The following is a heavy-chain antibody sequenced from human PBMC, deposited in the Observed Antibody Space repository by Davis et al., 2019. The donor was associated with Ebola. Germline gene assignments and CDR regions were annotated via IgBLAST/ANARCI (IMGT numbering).Heavy chain of an antibody. CDR1: GGSISSHY. V-gene: IGHV4-59*11. CDR3: ARVRYGSGSYYFDY. Sequence: PSETLSLTCTVSGGSISSHYWSWIRQPPGKGLEWIGYIYYSGSTNYNPSLKSRVTISVDTSKNQFSLKLSSVTAADTAVYYCARVRYGSGSYYFDYWGQGTLVTVSS. CDR2: IYYSGST. J-gene: IGHJ4*02. D-gene: IGHD3-10*01.